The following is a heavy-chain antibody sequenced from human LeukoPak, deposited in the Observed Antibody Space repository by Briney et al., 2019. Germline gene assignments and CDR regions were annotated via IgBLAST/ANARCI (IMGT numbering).Heavy chain of an antibody. V-gene: IGHV3-48*03. CDR2: ISSSGSTI. J-gene: IGHJ4*02. CDR1: GFTFSSYE. Sequence: GGSLRLSCAASGFTFSSYEMNWVRQAPGKGLEWVSYISSSGSTIYYADSVKGRFTISRDNAKNSLYLQMNSLRAEDTAVYYCARDPGITMVRGVEYPYFDYWGQGTLVTVSS. D-gene: IGHD3-10*01. CDR3: ARDPGITMVRGVEYPYFDY.